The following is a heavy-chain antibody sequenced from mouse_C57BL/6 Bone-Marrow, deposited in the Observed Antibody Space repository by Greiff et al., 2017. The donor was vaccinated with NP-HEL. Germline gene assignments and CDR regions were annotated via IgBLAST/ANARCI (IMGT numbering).Heavy chain of an antibody. V-gene: IGHV5-12*01. D-gene: IGHD2-1*01. CDR3: SRHFSRSTMGPAWFAY. CDR2: ISNGGGST. CDR1: GFTFSDYY. Sequence: EVQVVESGGGLVQPGGSLKLSCAASGFTFSDYYMYWVRQTPEKRLEWVAYISNGGGSTYYPDTVKGRFTISRDNAKNTLYLQMSRLKSEDTAMYYWSRHFSRSTMGPAWFAYWGQGTLVTVSA. J-gene: IGHJ3*01.